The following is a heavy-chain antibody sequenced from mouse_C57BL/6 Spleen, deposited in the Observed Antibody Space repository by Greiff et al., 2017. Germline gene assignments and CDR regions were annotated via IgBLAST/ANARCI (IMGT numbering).Heavy chain of an antibody. Sequence: VQLKESGGDLVKPGGSLKLSCAASGFTFSSYGMSWVRQTPDKRLEWVATISSGGSYTYSPDSVKGRFTISRDNAKNTLYLQMSSLKSEDTAMYYCARHEGGFFDYWGQGTTLTVSS. V-gene: IGHV5-6*01. J-gene: IGHJ2*01. CDR3: ARHEGGFFDY. CDR2: ISSGGSYT. CDR1: GFTFSSYG.